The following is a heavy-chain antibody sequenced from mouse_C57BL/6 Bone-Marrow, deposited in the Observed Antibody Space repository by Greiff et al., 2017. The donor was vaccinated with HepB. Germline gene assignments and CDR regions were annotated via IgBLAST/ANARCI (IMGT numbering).Heavy chain of an antibody. CDR3: ARGSSGYRFAY. CDR1: GYAFTNSL. V-gene: IGHV1-54*01. CDR2: INPGSGGT. D-gene: IGHD3-2*02. J-gene: IGHJ3*01. Sequence: QVQLQQSGAELVRPGTSVKVSCRASGYAFTNSLIEWVKQRPGQGLEWIGVINPGSGGTNYNEKFKGKATLTADKSSSTAYMQLSSLTSEDSAVYFCARGSSGYRFAYWGQGTLVTVSA.